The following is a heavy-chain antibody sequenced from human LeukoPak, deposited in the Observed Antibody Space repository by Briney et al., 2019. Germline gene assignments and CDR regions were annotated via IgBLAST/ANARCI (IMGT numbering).Heavy chain of an antibody. CDR2: IRYDGNNK. J-gene: IGHJ4*02. CDR3: AKDFAPGTMTTSALGY. CDR1: GFTFSSYG. V-gene: IGHV3-30*02. D-gene: IGHD4-17*01. Sequence: PGGSLRLSCAASGFTFSSYGMHWVRQAPGKGLEWVAFIRYDGNNKYYADSVKGRFTISRDNSKNTLYVQMNSLRAEDTAVYYCAKDFAPGTMTTSALGYWGQGTLVTVSS.